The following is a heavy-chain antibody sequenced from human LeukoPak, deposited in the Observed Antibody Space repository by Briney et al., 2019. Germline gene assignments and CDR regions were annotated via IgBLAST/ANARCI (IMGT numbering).Heavy chain of an antibody. D-gene: IGHD4-23*01. CDR1: GGSISSYY. J-gene: IGHJ6*03. CDR3: ARALPNSDYYYYMDV. Sequence: SETLSLTCTASGGSISSYYWSWIRQPPGKGLEWMGDIYYSGSTNYNPSPKSRVTISVDTSRNQFSLKLSSVTAADTAVYYCARALPNSDYYYYMDVWGKGTTVTVSS. V-gene: IGHV4-59*01. CDR2: IYYSGST.